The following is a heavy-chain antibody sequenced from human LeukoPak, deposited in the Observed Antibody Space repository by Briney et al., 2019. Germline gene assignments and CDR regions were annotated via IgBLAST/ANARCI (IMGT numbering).Heavy chain of an antibody. CDR3: ARSGYDQYYFDY. J-gene: IGHJ4*02. V-gene: IGHV3-23*01. CDR1: GFTFSSYA. D-gene: IGHD5-12*01. Sequence: GGSLRLSCAASGFTFSSYAMSWVRQAPGKGLEWVSAISGSGGSTYYADSVKGRFTISRDNSKNTLYLQMNSLRAEDTAVYYCARSGYDQYYFDYWGQGTLVTVSS. CDR2: ISGSGGST.